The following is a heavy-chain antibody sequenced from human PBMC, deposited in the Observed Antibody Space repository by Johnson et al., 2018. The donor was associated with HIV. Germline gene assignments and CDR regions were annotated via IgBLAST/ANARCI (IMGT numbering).Heavy chain of an antibody. V-gene: IGHV3-53*01. CDR1: GFTVSYNY. Sequence: EQLVESGGGLVKPGGSLRLSCVASGFTVSYNYMNWVRQAPGKGLEWVSVIYSGGNTFYADSVQGRFTISRDNSKNTLDLHMNSLRAEDTAVYYCTRVSFGEGAFDIWGHGTMVTVSS. CDR3: TRVSFGEGAFDI. J-gene: IGHJ3*02. D-gene: IGHD3-10*01. CDR2: IYSGGNT.